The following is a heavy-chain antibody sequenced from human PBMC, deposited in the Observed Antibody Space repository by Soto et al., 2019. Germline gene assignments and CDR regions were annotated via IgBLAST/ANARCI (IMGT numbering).Heavy chain of an antibody. CDR1: GGTFSSYA. J-gene: IGHJ4*02. Sequence: QVQLVQSGAEVKKPGSSVKVSCKASGGTFSSYAISWVRQAPGQGLEWMGGIIPIFGTANYAEKVQGRVTITADESTSTAYMELSSLRSEDTAVYYCAADYVWGSYMFWMGYWGQGTLVTVSS. D-gene: IGHD3-16*01. CDR3: AADYVWGSYMFWMGY. CDR2: IIPIFGTA. V-gene: IGHV1-69*01.